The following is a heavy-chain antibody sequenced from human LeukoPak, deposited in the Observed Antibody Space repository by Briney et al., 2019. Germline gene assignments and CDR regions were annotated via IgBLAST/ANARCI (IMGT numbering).Heavy chain of an antibody. D-gene: IGHD6-19*01. CDR3: ARFSYSSGWYFYY. J-gene: IGHJ4*02. CDR2: IIPIFGTA. CDR1: GGTFSSYA. Sequence: ASVKVSCKASGGTFSSYAISWVRQAPGQGLEWMGRIIPIFGTANYAQKLQGRVTMTTDTSTSTAYMELRSLRSDDTAVYYCARFSYSSGWYFYYWGQGTLVTVSS. V-gene: IGHV1-69*05.